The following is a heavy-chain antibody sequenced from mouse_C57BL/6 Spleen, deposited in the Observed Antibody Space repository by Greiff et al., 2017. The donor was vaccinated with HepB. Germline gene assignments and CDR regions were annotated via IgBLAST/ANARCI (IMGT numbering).Heavy chain of an antibody. CDR2: IDPSDSYT. V-gene: IGHV1-69*01. CDR1: GYTFTSYW. J-gene: IGHJ4*01. CDR3: ARWGLLRDYAMDY. Sequence: VQLQQPGAELVMPGASVKLSCKASGYTFTSYWMHWVKQRPGQGLEWIGEIDPSDSYTNYNQKFKGKSTLTVDKSSSTAYMQLSSLTSEDSAVYYCARWGLLRDYAMDYWGQGTSVTVSS. D-gene: IGHD1-1*01.